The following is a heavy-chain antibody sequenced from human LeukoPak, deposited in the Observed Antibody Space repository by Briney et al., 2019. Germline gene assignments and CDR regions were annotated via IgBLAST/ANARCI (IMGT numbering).Heavy chain of an antibody. D-gene: IGHD2-2*01. V-gene: IGHV4-39*01. CDR2: IYYSGST. CDR3: VRSTNHADFDS. Sequence: SETLSLTCPVSGGSISSSNYYWGWIRPPPGKGLEWIGSIYYSGSTYYNPSLKSRVTISVDTSKDQFSLKLSSMTAADTAVYYCVRSTNHADFDSWGQGTLVTVSS. J-gene: IGHJ4*02. CDR1: GGSISSSNYY.